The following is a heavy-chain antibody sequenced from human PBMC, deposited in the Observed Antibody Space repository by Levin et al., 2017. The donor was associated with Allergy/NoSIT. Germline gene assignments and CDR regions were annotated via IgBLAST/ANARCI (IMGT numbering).Heavy chain of an antibody. CDR3: ARSTRRKGAFEI. J-gene: IGHJ3*02. CDR1: GFTFSSYS. Sequence: GGSLRLSCAASGFTFSSYSMNWVRQAPGRGLEWVSSISSSSSYIYYADSVKGRFTISRDNAKNSLYVQMNRLGAEDTAVYSCARSTRRKGAFEIWGQGTMVTVSS. V-gene: IGHV3-21*01. CDR2: ISSSSSYI. D-gene: IGHD2/OR15-2a*01.